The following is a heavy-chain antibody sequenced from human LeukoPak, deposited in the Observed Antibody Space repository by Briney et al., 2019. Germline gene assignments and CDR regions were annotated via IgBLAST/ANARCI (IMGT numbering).Heavy chain of an antibody. Sequence: GGSLRLSCVVSGFTFSTYDMYWVRQAPGKGLEWVTFIRSDGTRELYVESVKGRFTISRDNSKNTLYLQMNSVRPEDTALYYCAKRRGETVSDLDYWGRGTLVTVSS. D-gene: IGHD4-11*01. CDR3: AKRRGETVSDLDY. CDR2: IRSDGTRE. CDR1: GFTFSTYD. V-gene: IGHV3-30*02. J-gene: IGHJ4*01.